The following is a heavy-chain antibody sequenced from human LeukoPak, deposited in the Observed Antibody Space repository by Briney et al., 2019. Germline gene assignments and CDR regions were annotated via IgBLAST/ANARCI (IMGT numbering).Heavy chain of an antibody. D-gene: IGHD1-14*01. CDR3: AKDRFPLTSFFDY. V-gene: IGHV3-30*02. J-gene: IGHJ4*02. Sequence: GGSLRLSCAASGFTFSGYGMHWVRQAPGKGLEWVAFIRYDGSNKYYADSVKGRFTISRDNSKNTLYLQMNSLRAEDTAVYYCAKDRFPLTSFFDYWGQGTLVTVSS. CDR1: GFTFSGYG. CDR2: IRYDGSNK.